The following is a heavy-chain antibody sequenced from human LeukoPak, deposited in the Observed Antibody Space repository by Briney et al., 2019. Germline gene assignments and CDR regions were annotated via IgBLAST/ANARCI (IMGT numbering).Heavy chain of an antibody. V-gene: IGHV4-31*03. CDR3: ATEQSRLGGPIAAAGTRRDAFDI. J-gene: IGHJ3*02. CDR2: IYYSGST. CDR1: GGSISSGGYY. Sequence: SETLSLTCTVSGGSISSGGYYWSWIRQHPGKGLEWIGYIYYSGSTYYNPSLKSRVTISVDTSKNQFSLKLSSVTAADTAVYYCATEQSRLGGPIAAAGTRRDAFDIWGQGAMVTVSS. D-gene: IGHD6-13*01.